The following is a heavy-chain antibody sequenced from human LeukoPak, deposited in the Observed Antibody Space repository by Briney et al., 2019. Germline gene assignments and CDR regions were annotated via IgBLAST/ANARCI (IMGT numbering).Heavy chain of an antibody. J-gene: IGHJ4*02. V-gene: IGHV3-48*01. D-gene: IGHD3-22*01. Sequence: GGSLRLSCAASGFTFSSYSLNWVRQAPGKGLEWVSYISSSSSTIYYADSAKGRFTISRDNAKNSLYLQMNNLRAEDTAVYYCASLYNRGGYYSDYWGQGTLVTVPS. CDR3: ASLYNRGGYYSDY. CDR1: GFTFSSYS. CDR2: ISSSSSTI.